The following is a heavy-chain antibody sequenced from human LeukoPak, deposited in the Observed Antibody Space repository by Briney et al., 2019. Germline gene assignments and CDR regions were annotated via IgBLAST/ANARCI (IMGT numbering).Heavy chain of an antibody. CDR3: ARLTVRGYYDSSGYPSDAFDI. CDR2: IYPGDSDT. Sequence: KPGESLKISCKGSGYIFTSCSIGWVRQMPGKGLEWMGIIYPGDSDTRYSPSFQGQVTISADKSISTAYLQWSSLKASDTAMYYCARLTVRGYYDSSGYPSDAFDIWGQGTMVTVSS. D-gene: IGHD3-22*01. V-gene: IGHV5-51*03. CDR1: GYIFTSCS. J-gene: IGHJ3*02.